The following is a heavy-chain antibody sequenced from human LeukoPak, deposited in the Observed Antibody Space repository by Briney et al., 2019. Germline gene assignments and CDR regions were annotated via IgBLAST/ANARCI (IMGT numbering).Heavy chain of an antibody. Sequence: GGSLRLSCAASGFTFSSFGMHWVRQAPGKGLEWVAFIRYDVSEKYYANSVEGRCTISRDHSKNAVYLQMNSLRAEDTAVYYCARREYSSSSGRNYYYYYMDVWGKGTTVTVSS. J-gene: IGHJ6*03. CDR1: GFTFSSFG. D-gene: IGHD6-6*01. V-gene: IGHV3-30*02. CDR2: IRYDVSEK. CDR3: ARREYSSSSGRNYYYYYMDV.